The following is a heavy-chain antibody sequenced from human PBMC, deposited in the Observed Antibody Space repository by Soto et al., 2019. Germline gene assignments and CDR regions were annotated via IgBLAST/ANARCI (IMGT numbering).Heavy chain of an antibody. CDR2: ISGVANTI. CDR3: ARGYCSGTTCYSGDY. D-gene: IGHD2-15*01. CDR1: GFIFSNYE. J-gene: IGHJ4*02. V-gene: IGHV3-48*03. Sequence: GGSLRLSCAASGFIFSNYEFNWVRQPPGKGLEWISYISGVANTIYYADSVRGRFTISRDNAKASLHLQMNSLRAEDTGVYFCARGYCSGTTCYSGDYWGLGTLVTVSS.